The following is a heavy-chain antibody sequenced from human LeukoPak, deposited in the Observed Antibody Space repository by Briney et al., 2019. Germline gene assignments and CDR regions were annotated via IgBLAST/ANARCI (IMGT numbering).Heavy chain of an antibody. J-gene: IGHJ4*02. CDR2: ISSSGSSI. CDR3: ARGAETVTPDY. Sequence: GGSLRLSCAASGFSFSSYTMNWVRQAPGKGLEWVSYISSSGSSIYYADSVKGRFTISRDNAKNSLYLQMNSLRAEDTAVYYCARGAETVTPDYWGRGTLVTVSS. D-gene: IGHD4-17*01. V-gene: IGHV3-48*04. CDR1: GFSFSSYT.